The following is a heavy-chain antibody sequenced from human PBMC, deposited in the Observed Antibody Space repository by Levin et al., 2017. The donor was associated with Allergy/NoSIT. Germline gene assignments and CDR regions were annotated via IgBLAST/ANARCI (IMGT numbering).Heavy chain of an antibody. Sequence: SLKISCEASGFIFEDYAMHWVRQVPGKGLEWVAGISWSSNSLDYADSVKGRFTISRDNAKNSLYLQMYSLRFEDTALYYCTKDMFRAYSLLSKFEVYGLDVWSHMTAVTV. V-gene: IGHV3-9*01. D-gene: IGHD5-18*01. J-gene: IGHJ6*02. CDR2: ISWSSNSL. CDR3: TKDMFRAYSLLSKFEVYGLDV. CDR1: GFIFEDYA.